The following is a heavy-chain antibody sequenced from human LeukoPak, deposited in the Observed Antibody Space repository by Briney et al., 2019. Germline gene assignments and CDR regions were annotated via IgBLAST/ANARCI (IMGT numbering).Heavy chain of an antibody. CDR2: ISYDGSNK. CDR3: ATDGGRVIRANFDY. Sequence: GGSLRLSCAASGFTFSSYMMNWVRQAPGKGLEWVAVISYDGSNKYYADSVKGRFTISRDNSKNTLSLQMNSLRTEDAAVYYCATDGGRVIRANFDYWGQGTLVTVSS. D-gene: IGHD2-21*01. J-gene: IGHJ4*02. V-gene: IGHV3-30-3*01. CDR1: GFTFSSYM.